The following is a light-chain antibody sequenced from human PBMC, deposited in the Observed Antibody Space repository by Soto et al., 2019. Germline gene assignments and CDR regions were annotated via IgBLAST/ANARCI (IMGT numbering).Light chain of an antibody. V-gene: IGKV3D-20*01. Sequence: GCTQSPSTVSLSPGERATLSCGASQSVSSSRLAWYQQKPALAPRLLIYDASSRATGIPDRFSGSGSGTDFTLTISRLEPEDFAVYYCQQYGNSPITFGQGTRLEIK. J-gene: IGKJ5*01. CDR3: QQYGNSPIT. CDR2: DAS. CDR1: QSVSSSR.